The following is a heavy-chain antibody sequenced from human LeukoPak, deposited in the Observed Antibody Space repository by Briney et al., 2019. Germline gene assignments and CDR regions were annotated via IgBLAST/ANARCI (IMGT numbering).Heavy chain of an antibody. Sequence: SETLSLTCTVSGGSISSYYWSWIRQPPGKGLEWIGYIYYSGSTNYNPSLKSRVTISVDTSKNQFSLKLSSVTAADTAVYYCARGYDSSGYHYWGQGTLVTVSS. CDR2: IYYSGST. J-gene: IGHJ4*02. D-gene: IGHD3-22*01. CDR1: GGSISSYY. V-gene: IGHV4-59*01. CDR3: ARGYDSSGYHY.